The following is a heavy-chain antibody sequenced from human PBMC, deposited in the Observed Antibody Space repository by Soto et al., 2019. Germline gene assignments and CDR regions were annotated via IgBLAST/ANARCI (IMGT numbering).Heavy chain of an antibody. Sequence: PSETLSLTCGVSGYSLTSGYHWGWIRQPPGKGLEWIGTIYHSGTTYYNPSLMSRVTMSVDTSKNQFSLKVTSATAADTAVYFCVRVYGRSSCFFDSWRQGTLVTVSS. CDR2: IYHSGTT. CDR1: GYSLTSGYH. J-gene: IGHJ4*02. CDR3: VRVYGRSSCFFDS. V-gene: IGHV4-38-2*01. D-gene: IGHD6-6*01.